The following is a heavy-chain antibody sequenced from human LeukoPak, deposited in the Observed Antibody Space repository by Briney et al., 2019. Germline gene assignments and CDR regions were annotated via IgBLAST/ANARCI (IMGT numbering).Heavy chain of an antibody. CDR3: ALRRGFDSSGYYDY. Sequence: AGGSLRLSCAASGFTFSSYAMSWVRQAPGKGLEWVSAISGSGGSTYYADSVKGRFTISRDNSKNTLYLQMNSLRAEDTAVYYCALRRGFDSSGYYDYWGQGTLVTVSS. CDR2: ISGSGGST. D-gene: IGHD3-22*01. CDR1: GFTFSSYA. J-gene: IGHJ4*02. V-gene: IGHV3-23*01.